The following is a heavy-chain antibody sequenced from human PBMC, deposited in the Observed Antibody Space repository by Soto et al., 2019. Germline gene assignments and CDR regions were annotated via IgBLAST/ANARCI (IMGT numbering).Heavy chain of an antibody. V-gene: IGHV4-34*01. CDR2: INHSGST. J-gene: IGHJ4*02. Sequence: QVQLQQWGAGLLKPSETLSLTCAVYGGSFSGYYWSWIRQPPGKGLEWIGEINHSGSTNYNPSLKCRVTISVDTSKNQFSLKLSSVTAEDTAVYYCAGGVRLWFGEPSFDYWGQGTLVTVSS. CDR1: GGSFSGYY. D-gene: IGHD3-10*01. CDR3: AGGVRLWFGEPSFDY.